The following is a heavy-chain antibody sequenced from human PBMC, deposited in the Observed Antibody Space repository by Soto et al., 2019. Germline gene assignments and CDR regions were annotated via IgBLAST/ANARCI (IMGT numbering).Heavy chain of an antibody. V-gene: IGHV4-34*01. CDR3: ARSTRIAVAQGLDY. J-gene: IGHJ4*02. Sequence: QVQLQQWGAGLLKPSETLSLTCAVYGGSFSGYYWCWIRQPPGKGLEWIGEINHSGSTNYNPSLKSRVTISVDTSKNQFSLKLSSVTAADTAVYYCARSTRIAVAQGLDYWGQGTLVTVSS. D-gene: IGHD6-19*01. CDR1: GGSFSGYY. CDR2: INHSGST.